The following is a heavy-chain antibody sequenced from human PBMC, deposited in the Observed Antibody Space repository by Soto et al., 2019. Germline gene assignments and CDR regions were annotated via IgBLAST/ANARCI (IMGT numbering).Heavy chain of an antibody. D-gene: IGHD6-13*01. CDR3: ARLRAAAGFGADY. CDR2: IYYSGNT. CDR1: GGSISSSFYY. J-gene: IGHJ4*02. V-gene: IGHV4-39*01. Sequence: QLQLQESGPGLVKSSETLSLTCTVSGGSISSSFYYWGWIRQPPGKGLEWIGSIYYSGNTFYNPSRKSRVTISVDTSKKQFSLKLSSVTAADTATYYCARLRAAAGFGADYWGQGTLVTVSS.